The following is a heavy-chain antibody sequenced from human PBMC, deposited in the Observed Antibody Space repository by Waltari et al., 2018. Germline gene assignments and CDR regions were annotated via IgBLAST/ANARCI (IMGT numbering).Heavy chain of an antibody. D-gene: IGHD6-13*01. V-gene: IGHV3-21*01. Sequence: EVQLVESGGGLVKPGGSLRLSCSASGFTFSSSSMNWVRQAPGQGLGWISSSSSSSSYIYYEDSVKGRFTISRDNAKKSLYLEMNSLRAEDTSVYDCACIMAAAADWGQGTLVTVSS. CDR3: ACIMAAAAD. CDR1: GFTFSSSS. CDR2: SSSSSSYI. J-gene: IGHJ4*02.